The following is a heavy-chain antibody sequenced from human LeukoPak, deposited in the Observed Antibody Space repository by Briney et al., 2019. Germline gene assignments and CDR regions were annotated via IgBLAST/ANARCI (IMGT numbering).Heavy chain of an antibody. CDR1: GFTFNTYT. J-gene: IGHJ4*02. CDR2: ISTRSTYI. CDR3: AREAGGPFDY. Sequence: GGSLRLSCAASGFTFNTYTMNWVRQAPGKGLEWVSSISTRSTYIYYADSVKGRFTISRDNAENSLYLQMNSLRAEDTAVYYCAREAGGPFDYWGQGTLVTVSS. V-gene: IGHV3-21*01. D-gene: IGHD3-10*01.